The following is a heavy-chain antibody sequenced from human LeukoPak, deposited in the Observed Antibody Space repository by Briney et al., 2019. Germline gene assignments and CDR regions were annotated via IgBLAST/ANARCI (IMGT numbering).Heavy chain of an antibody. CDR2: ISSSGSTI. D-gene: IGHD3-9*01. V-gene: IGHV3-48*03. Sequence: GGSLRLSCAASGFTFSSYEMNWVRQAPGKGLEWVSYISSSGSTIYYADSVKGRFTISRDNAKDSLYLQMNSLRAEDTAVYYCARVGRYFDWLPRPYYYYGMDVWGKGTTVTVSS. J-gene: IGHJ6*04. CDR3: ARVGRYFDWLPRPYYYYGMDV. CDR1: GFTFSSYE.